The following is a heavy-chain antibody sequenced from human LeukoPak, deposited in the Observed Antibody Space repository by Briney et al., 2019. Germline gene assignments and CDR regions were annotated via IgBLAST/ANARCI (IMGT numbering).Heavy chain of an antibody. D-gene: IGHD7-27*01. V-gene: IGHV6-1*01. J-gene: IGHJ3*02. CDR1: GDSVSSNSAA. CDR3: AKLGIEEDAFDI. CDR2: TYYRSKWYN. Sequence: SQTLSLTCAISGDSVSSNSAAWNWLRQSPSRGLEWLGRTYYRSKWYNDYAVSVKSRITINPDTSKNQFSLQLNSVTPEDTAVYYCAKLGIEEDAFDIWGQGTMVTVSS.